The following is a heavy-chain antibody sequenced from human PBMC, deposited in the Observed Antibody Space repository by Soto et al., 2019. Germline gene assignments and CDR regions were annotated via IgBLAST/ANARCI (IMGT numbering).Heavy chain of an antibody. CDR3: ARVGSSWYYGMDV. D-gene: IGHD6-13*01. Sequence: SETLSLTCAVYGGSFSGYYWSWTRQPPGKGLEWIGEINHSGSTNYNPSLKSRVTISVDTSKNQFSLKLSSVTAADTAVYYCARVGSSWYYGMDVWGQGTTVTVSS. CDR1: GGSFSGYY. CDR2: INHSGST. V-gene: IGHV4-34*01. J-gene: IGHJ6*02.